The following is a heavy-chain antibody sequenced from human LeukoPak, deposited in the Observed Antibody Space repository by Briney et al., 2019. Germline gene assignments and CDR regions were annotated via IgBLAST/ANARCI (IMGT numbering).Heavy chain of an antibody. CDR2: IYYSGST. V-gene: IGHV4-39*01. Sequence: SETLSLTCTVSGGSISSSSYYWGWIRQPPGKGREWIGSIYYSGSTYYNPPLKSRVTISVDTSKNQFSLKLSSVTAADTAVYYCASQDQFNYYDSSGYYYYWGQGTLVTVSS. CDR1: GGSISSSSYY. J-gene: IGHJ4*02. D-gene: IGHD3-22*01. CDR3: ASQDQFNYYDSSGYYYY.